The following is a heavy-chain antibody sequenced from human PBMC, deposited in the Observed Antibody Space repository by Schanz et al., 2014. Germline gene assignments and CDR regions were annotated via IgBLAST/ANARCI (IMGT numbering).Heavy chain of an antibody. D-gene: IGHD2-21*01. CDR2: IYSSGIA. J-gene: IGHJ4*02. CDR3: ARRVVPATMGLYFDL. Sequence: QVQLQESGPGLVKPSETLSLMCTVSGGSMDTHYWGWIRQPPGKGLEWIAFIYSSGIANYNPSLEVRVTISVDTPKNQFSLGLPSVTAADTATYYCARRVVPATMGLYFDLWGQGTLVTVSS. CDR1: GGSMDTHY. V-gene: IGHV4-4*08.